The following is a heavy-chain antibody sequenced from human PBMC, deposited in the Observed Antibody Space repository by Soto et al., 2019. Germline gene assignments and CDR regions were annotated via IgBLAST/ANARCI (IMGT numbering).Heavy chain of an antibody. Sequence: GASVKVSCKASGYPFTGYYIHWVRQAPGQGLEWKGWINPNNGGTNHAQKFQGSDTMTRATSISTAHMETGRRRTDDTAVYYWARDYGSVTLNGMDVWGQGTTVTVSS. J-gene: IGHJ6*02. CDR3: ARDYGSVTLNGMDV. CDR1: GYPFTGYY. D-gene: IGHD3-10*01. V-gene: IGHV1-2*04. CDR2: INPNNGGT.